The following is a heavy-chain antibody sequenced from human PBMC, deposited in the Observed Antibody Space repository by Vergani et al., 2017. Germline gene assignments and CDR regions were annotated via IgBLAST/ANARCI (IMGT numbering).Heavy chain of an antibody. V-gene: IGHV4-59*01. CDR1: GGSISSYY. Sequence: QVQLQESGPGLVKPSETLSLTCTVSGGSISSYYWSWIRQPPGKGLEWIGYIYYSGSTNYNPSLKSRVTISVDTSKNKFSLKLSSVTAADTAVYYCARMEGERIAAAGTVPYYYYGMDVWGQGTTVTVSS. J-gene: IGHJ6*02. CDR2: IYYSGST. CDR3: ARMEGERIAAAGTVPYYYYGMDV. D-gene: IGHD6-13*01.